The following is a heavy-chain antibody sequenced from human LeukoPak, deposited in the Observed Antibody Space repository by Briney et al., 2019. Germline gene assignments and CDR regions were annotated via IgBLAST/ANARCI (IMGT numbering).Heavy chain of an antibody. J-gene: IGHJ4*02. CDR1: GGSISSYY. V-gene: IGHV4-59*01. CDR3: ARGGGPPSYLDY. D-gene: IGHD3-16*01. CDR2: IHYSGSI. Sequence: SETLSLTCTVSGGSISSYYWSWIRQPPGKGLEWIGYIHYSGSINYKASLKSRVIISVDTSKNQFSLKMNSATAADTAVYYCARGGGPPSYLDYWGQGTLVTVSS.